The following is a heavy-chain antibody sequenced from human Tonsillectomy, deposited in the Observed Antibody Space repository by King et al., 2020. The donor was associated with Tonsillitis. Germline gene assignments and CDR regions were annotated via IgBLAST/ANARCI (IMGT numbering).Heavy chain of an antibody. CDR3: AGCGDILTGYWYYFDY. CDR1: GFTFSSYA. D-gene: IGHD3-9*01. Sequence: QLVQSGGGVVQPGRSLRLSCAASGFTFSSYAMHWVRQAPGKGLEWVAVISYDGSNKYYADSVKGRFTISRDNSKNTLYLQMNSLRAEDTAVYYCAGCGDILTGYWYYFDYWGQGTRVSVS. CDR2: ISYDGSNK. J-gene: IGHJ4*02. V-gene: IGHV3-30*01.